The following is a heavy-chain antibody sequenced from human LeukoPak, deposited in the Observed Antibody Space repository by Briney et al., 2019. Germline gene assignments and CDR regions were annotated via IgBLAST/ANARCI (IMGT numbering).Heavy chain of an antibody. Sequence: PGGSLRLSCAASGFTFSSYGMHWDRQAPGKGLEWAAFIRFDGSNEYYADSVKGRFTISRDNSENTLYLQMNSLKAEDTAVYYCAKDRMSSSPLAFDSWGQGTLVTVSS. CDR2: IRFDGSNE. CDR3: AKDRMSSSPLAFDS. CDR1: GFTFSSYG. J-gene: IGHJ4*02. D-gene: IGHD6-6*01. V-gene: IGHV3-30*02.